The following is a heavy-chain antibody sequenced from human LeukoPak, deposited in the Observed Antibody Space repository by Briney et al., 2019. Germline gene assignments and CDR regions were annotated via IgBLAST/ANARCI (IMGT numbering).Heavy chain of an antibody. V-gene: IGHV3-7*01. CDR3: AREGVMYYYGPEDP. CDR2: IKQDGSEK. J-gene: IGHJ5*02. CDR1: GFTFSSYW. D-gene: IGHD3-10*01. Sequence: GGSLRLSCAASGFTFSSYWMSWVRQAPGKGLEWVANIKQDGSEKYYVDSVKGRFTISRDNAKNSLYLQMNSLRAEDTAVYYCAREGVMYYYGPEDPWGQGTLATVSS.